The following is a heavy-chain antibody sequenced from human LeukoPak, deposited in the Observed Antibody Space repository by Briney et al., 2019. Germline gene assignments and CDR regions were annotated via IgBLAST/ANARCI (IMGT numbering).Heavy chain of an antibody. CDR3: ASKWFGDLAAFDP. D-gene: IGHD3-10*01. CDR2: IYYSVNT. CDR1: GGSISSGGYS. J-gene: IGHJ5*02. V-gene: IGHV4-30-4*07. Sequence: SETLSLTCAVSGGSISSGGYSWSWIRQPPGKGLEWIGYIYYSVNTYYSPSLKSRVTISVDTSKNQFSLKLSSVTAADTAVYYCASKWFGDLAAFDPWGQGTLVTVSS.